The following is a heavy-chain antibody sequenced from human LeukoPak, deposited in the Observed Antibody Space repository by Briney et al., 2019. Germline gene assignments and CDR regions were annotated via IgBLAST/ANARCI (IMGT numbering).Heavy chain of an antibody. J-gene: IGHJ4*02. V-gene: IGHV3-74*01. CDR2: INRDGSST. Sequence: PGGSLRLSCAASGIIFSNYWMHWVRQAPGKGLVWVSRINRDGSSTSYADSVKGRFTISRDNAKNTLHLQMNSLRAEDTAVYYCARGGYYGSGRYYFDSWGQGTLVTVSS. D-gene: IGHD3-3*01. CDR1: GIIFSNYW. CDR3: ARGGYYGSGRYYFDS.